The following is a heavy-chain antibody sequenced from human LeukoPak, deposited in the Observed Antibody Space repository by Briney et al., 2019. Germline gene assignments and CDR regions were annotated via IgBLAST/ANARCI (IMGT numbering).Heavy chain of an antibody. CDR2: ISAYNGNT. J-gene: IGHJ4*02. D-gene: IGHD1-26*01. V-gene: IGHV1-18*01. CDR3: ARMWGVGATRGVFDY. Sequence: ASVKVSCKASGYTFTSYGISWVRQAPGQGLEWMGWISAYNGNTNYAQKLQGGVTMTTDTSTSTAYMELRSLRSDDTAVYYCARMWGVGATRGVFDYWGQGTLVTVSS. CDR1: GYTFTSYG.